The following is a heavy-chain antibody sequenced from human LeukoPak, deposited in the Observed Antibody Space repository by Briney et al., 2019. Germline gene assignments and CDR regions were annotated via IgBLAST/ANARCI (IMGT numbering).Heavy chain of an antibody. CDR3: ARGVATTNLPQYYYYMDV. CDR2: INPNSGGT. J-gene: IGHJ6*03. CDR1: GYTFTGYY. V-gene: IGHV1-2*02. Sequence: GASVKVSCKASGYTFTGYYMHWVRQAPGQGLEWMGWINPNSGGTNYAQKFQGRVTMTRDTSISTAYMELSRLRSDDTAVYYSARGVATTNLPQYYYYMDVWGKGTTVTVSS. D-gene: IGHD5-12*01.